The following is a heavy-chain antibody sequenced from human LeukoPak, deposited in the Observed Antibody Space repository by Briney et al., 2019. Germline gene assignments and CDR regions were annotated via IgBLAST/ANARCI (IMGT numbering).Heavy chain of an antibody. CDR3: ARSELLWFGKVNSGFDF. D-gene: IGHD3-10*01. Sequence: SETLSLTCTVSGGSISTYYWSWIRQPPGKGLEWIGYVYYSGSTNYDPSLMSRVTISVDTSENQFSLKLSSVTAADTAMYYCARSELLWFGKVNSGFDFWGQGTLVTVSS. V-gene: IGHV4-59*01. CDR1: GGSISTYY. CDR2: VYYSGST. J-gene: IGHJ4*02.